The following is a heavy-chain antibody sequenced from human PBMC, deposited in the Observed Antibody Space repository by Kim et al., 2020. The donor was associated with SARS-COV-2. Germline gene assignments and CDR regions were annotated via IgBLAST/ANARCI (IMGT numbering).Heavy chain of an antibody. CDR2: INSDGSST. CDR3: ARSELLWFGELHYYYYGMDV. D-gene: IGHD3-10*01. Sequence: GGSLRLSCAASGFTFSSYWMHWVRQAPGKGLVWVSRINSDGSSTSYADSVKGRFTISRDNAKNTLYLQMNSLRAEDTAVYYCARSELLWFGELHYYYYGMDVWGQGTTVTVSS. CDR1: GFTFSSYW. V-gene: IGHV3-74*01. J-gene: IGHJ6*02.